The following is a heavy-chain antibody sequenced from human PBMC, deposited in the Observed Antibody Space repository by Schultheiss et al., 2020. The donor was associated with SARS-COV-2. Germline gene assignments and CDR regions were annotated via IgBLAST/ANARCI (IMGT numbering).Heavy chain of an antibody. Sequence: SETLSLTCAVYGGSFSGYYWSWIRQPPGKGMECIGEINHSGSTNYNPSLKNRVTISVDTSKNQVTLKLTSVTAASTAVYYCARTVSGYSSGKADYWGQGTLVTVSS. D-gene: IGHD5-18*01. J-gene: IGHJ4*02. CDR1: GGSFSGYY. CDR3: ARTVSGYSSGKADY. V-gene: IGHV4-34*01. CDR2: INHSGST.